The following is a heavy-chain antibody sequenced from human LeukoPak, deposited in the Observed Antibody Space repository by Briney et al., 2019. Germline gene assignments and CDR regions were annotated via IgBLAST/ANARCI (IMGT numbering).Heavy chain of an antibody. CDR2: INHSGST. J-gene: IGHJ4*02. CDR3: ARGRITMVRGVRTFDY. Sequence: PSETLSLTCAVYGGSFSSYYWSWIRQPPGKGLEWIGEINHSGSTNYNPSLKSRVTISVDTSKNQFSLKLSSVTAADTAVYYCARGRITMVRGVRTFDYWGQGTLVTVSS. D-gene: IGHD3-10*01. V-gene: IGHV4-34*01. CDR1: GGSFSSYY.